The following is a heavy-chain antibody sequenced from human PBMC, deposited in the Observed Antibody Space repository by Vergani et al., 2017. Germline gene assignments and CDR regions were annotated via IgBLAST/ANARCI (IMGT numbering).Heavy chain of an antibody. J-gene: IGHJ5*02. D-gene: IGHD1-14*01. CDR2: TWYDGNNK. CDR3: ARDLRLLYNRFDP. V-gene: IGHV3-33*01. CDR1: GYTFNQYG. Sequence: QVQLVESGGGVVQPGRSLRLSCAASGYTFNQYGMHWVRQAPGKGLEWVAFTWYDGNNKQYADSVKGRFTISRDNSKSTMYLQMNSLRDEDTGVYYYARDLRLLYNRFDPWGQGTLVTVSS.